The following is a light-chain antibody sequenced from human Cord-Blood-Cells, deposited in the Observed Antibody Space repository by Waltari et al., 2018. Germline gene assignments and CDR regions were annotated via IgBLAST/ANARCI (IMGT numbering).Light chain of an antibody. CDR2: AAS. CDR1: QSISSY. J-gene: IGKJ4*01. V-gene: IGKV1-39*01. CDR3: LQSYSTPSLT. Sequence: DIQMTQSPSSLSASVGDRVTITCRASQSISSYLNWYQQKPGKAPKLRIYAASSLQSGVPSRFSGRGSGTDFTLTISSLQPEDFATYYCLQSYSTPSLTFGGGTKLEIK.